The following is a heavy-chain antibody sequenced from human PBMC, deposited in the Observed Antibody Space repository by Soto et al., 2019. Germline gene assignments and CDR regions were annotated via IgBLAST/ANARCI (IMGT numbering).Heavy chain of an antibody. V-gene: IGHV3-9*01. CDR3: AKDSGYSSGPSDY. J-gene: IGHJ4*02. D-gene: IGHD6-19*01. Sequence: GGSLRLSCAASGFTFDDYAMHWVRQAPGKGLEWVSGISWNSGSIGYADSVKGRFTISRDNAKNSLYLQMNSLRAEDTALYYCAKDSGYSSGPSDYWGQGTLVTVSS. CDR2: ISWNSGSI. CDR1: GFTFDDYA.